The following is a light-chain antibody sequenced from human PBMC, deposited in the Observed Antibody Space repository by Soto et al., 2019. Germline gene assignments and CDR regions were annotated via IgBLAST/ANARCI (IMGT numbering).Light chain of an antibody. J-gene: IGLJ1*01. CDR2: DVS. V-gene: IGLV2-14*01. Sequence: QSALTQPASVSGSPGQSITISCTGTSSDVGAYNSVAWYQHKPGKAPKLMIYDVSNRPSGVSSRFSGSKSANTASLSISGLQADDEADYYCSSYTSSSTLVFGTGTKLTVL. CDR3: SSYTSSSTLV. CDR1: SSDVGAYNS.